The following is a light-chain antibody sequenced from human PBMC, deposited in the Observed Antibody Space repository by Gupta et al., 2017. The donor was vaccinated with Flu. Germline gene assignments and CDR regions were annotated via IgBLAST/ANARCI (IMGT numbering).Light chain of an antibody. V-gene: IGLV2-23*01. CDR2: EAS. Sequence: QSALTQPASVSASPGQSITISCIGSNGDIGSYYLVSWYQQRPGKAPKLLIYEASERPSGISDRFSASKSGSTASLTISGLQADDEADYYCSSYAGGDTWVFGGGNKLTVL. CDR3: SSYAGGDTWV. J-gene: IGLJ3*02. CDR1: NGDIGSYYL.